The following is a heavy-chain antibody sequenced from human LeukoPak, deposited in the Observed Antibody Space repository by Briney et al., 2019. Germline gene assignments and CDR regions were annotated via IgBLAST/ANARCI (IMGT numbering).Heavy chain of an antibody. CDR1: GFTFSSYS. J-gene: IGHJ4*02. D-gene: IGHD5-24*01. CDR2: ISSSSSYI. V-gene: IGHV3-21*01. Sequence: GWSLRLSCAASGFTFSSYSMNWVRQAPGKGLEWVSSISSSSSYIYYADSVKGRFTISRDNAKNSLYLQMNSLRAEDTAVYYCARAGDGYNYYFDYWGQGTLVTVSS. CDR3: ARAGDGYNYYFDY.